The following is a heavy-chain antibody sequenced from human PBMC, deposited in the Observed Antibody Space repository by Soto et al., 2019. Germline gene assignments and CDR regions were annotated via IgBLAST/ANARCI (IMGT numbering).Heavy chain of an antibody. J-gene: IGHJ3*01. CDR2: IFYSGTA. V-gene: IGHV4-30-4*01. CDR3: ACEVITPVHQGADDAFDL. D-gene: IGHD2-15*01. CDR1: GGSISSGNHF. Sequence: QVQLQEAGPGLVKPSQTLSLTCIVSGGSISSGNHFWSWIRQPPGKGLEWIGYIFYSGTAHYNSSLESLYTISIDTSKYQYSLKLSSVTAADTAMYYCACEVITPVHQGADDAFDLWGQGTMVTVSS.